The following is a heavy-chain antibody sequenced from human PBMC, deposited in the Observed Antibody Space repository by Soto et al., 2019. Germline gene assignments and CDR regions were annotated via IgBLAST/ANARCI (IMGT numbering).Heavy chain of an antibody. J-gene: IGHJ3*02. D-gene: IGHD3-22*01. CDR1: GFTFSSYA. V-gene: IGHV3-23*01. CDR3: AKDRGYYYDSSGYFSSPFFDI. CDR2: ISGSGGST. Sequence: GGSLRLSWAASGFTFSSYAMSWVRQAPGKGLEWVSAISGSGGSTYYADSVKGRFTISRDNSKNTLYLQMNSLRAEDTAVYYCAKDRGYYYDSSGYFSSPFFDIWGQGTMVTVSS.